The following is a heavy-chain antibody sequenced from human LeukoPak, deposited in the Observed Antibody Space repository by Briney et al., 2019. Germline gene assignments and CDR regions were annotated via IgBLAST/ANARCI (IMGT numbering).Heavy chain of an antibody. J-gene: IGHJ4*02. V-gene: IGHV4-59*01. CDR1: GGSISSYY. D-gene: IGHD5-12*01. CDR2: IYYSGST. CDR3: ARVIGYDQLDY. Sequence: SETLSLTCTVSGGSISSYYWSWIRQPPGKGLEWIGYIYYSGSTNYNPSLKSRVTISVDTSKNQFSLKLSSVTAADTAVYYCARVIGYDQLDYWGQGTLVTVSS.